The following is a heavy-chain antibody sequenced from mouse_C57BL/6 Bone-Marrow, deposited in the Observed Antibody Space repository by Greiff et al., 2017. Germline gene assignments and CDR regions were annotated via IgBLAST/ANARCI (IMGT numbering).Heavy chain of an antibody. J-gene: IGHJ1*03. D-gene: IGHD1-1*01. CDR1: GYTFTSYW. Sequence: VQLQQPGAELVMPGASVKLSCKASGYTFTSYWMHWVKQRPGQGLEWIGEIDPSDSYTNYNQKFKGKSTLTVDKSSSTAYMQLSSLTSEDSAVXYCARMGYYYGSSFYWYFDVWGTGTTVTVSS. CDR3: ARMGYYYGSSFYWYFDV. V-gene: IGHV1-69*01. CDR2: IDPSDSYT.